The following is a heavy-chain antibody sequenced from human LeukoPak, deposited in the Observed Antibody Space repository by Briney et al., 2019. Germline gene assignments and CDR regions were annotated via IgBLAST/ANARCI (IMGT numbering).Heavy chain of an antibody. J-gene: IGHJ3*02. CDR1: GYTFADYY. Sequence: ASVKVSCKVSGYTFADYYMHWVQQAPGKGLEWMGLVDPEDGETIYAEKFQGRVTITADTSTDTAYMELSSLRSEDTAVYYCATLGDTARTGDAFDIWGQGTMVTVSS. CDR2: VDPEDGET. V-gene: IGHV1-69-2*01. D-gene: IGHD5-18*01. CDR3: ATLGDTARTGDAFDI.